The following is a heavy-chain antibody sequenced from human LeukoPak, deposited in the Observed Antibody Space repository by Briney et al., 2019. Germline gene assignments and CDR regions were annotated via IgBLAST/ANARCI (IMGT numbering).Heavy chain of an antibody. CDR3: ARVGGLELYYYYGMDV. CDR1: GYTFTCYY. Sequence: GASVKVSCKASGYTFTCYYMHWVRQAPGQGLEWMGWINPNSGGTNYAQKFQGRVTMTRDTSISTAYMELSRLRSDDTAVYYCARVGGLELYYYYGMDVWGQGTTVTVSS. V-gene: IGHV1-2*02. CDR2: INPNSGGT. J-gene: IGHJ6*02. D-gene: IGHD3-16*01.